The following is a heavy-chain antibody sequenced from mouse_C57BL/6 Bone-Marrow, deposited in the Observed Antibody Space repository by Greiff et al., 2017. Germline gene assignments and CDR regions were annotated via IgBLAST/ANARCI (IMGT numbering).Heavy chain of an antibody. CDR2: ILPGSGGT. J-gene: IGHJ1*03. Sequence: QVQLQQSGAELMKPGASVKLSCKATGYTFTGYWIEWVKQRPGHGLEWIGEILPGSGGTNYNEKFKGKATFTADTSSNTAYMQLSSLTTEDSAIYYCARDYYGSSEGYFDVWGTGTTVTVSS. CDR3: ARDYYGSSEGYFDV. V-gene: IGHV1-9*01. CDR1: GYTFTGYW. D-gene: IGHD1-1*01.